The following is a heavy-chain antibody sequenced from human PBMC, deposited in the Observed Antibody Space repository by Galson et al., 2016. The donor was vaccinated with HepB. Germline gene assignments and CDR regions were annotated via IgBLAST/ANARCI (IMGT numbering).Heavy chain of an antibody. D-gene: IGHD6-13*01. CDR1: GDSVSSNSAA. Sequence: CAISGDSVSSNSAAWNWIRQSPSRGLEWLGRTYYRSMWYYGYAVSVKSRITINADTSKNQFSLQLNSVTPEDSAVYYCARDGPSSSWHLDYWGQGTLVTVSS. V-gene: IGHV6-1*01. J-gene: IGHJ4*02. CDR2: TYYRSMWYY. CDR3: ARDGPSSSWHLDY.